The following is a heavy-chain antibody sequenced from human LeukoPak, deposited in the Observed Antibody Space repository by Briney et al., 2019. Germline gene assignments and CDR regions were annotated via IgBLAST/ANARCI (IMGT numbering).Heavy chain of an antibody. CDR1: GGTFSSYA. D-gene: IGHD2-8*01. CDR3: ARFYCTNGVCYTAPSWFDP. Sequence: SVKVSCKASGGTFSSYAISWVRQAPGQGLEWMGGIIPIFGTANYAQKFQGRVTITADKSTSTAYMELSSLRSEDTAVYYCARFYCTNGVCYTAPSWFDPWGQGTLVTVSS. CDR2: IIPIFGTA. J-gene: IGHJ5*02. V-gene: IGHV1-69*06.